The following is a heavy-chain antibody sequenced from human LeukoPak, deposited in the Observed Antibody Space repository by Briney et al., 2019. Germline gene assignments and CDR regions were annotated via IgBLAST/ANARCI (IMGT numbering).Heavy chain of an antibody. CDR1: GGSFSGYY. J-gene: IGHJ4*02. V-gene: IGHV4-34*01. D-gene: IGHD6-19*01. CDR2: INHSGST. CDR3: ARGEGSGWYIDY. Sequence: SETLSLTCAVYGGSFSGYYWSWIRQPPGKGLEWIGEINHSGSTNYNPSLKSRVTISVDTSKNQLSLKLSSVTAADTAVYYCARGEGSGWYIDYWGQGTLVTVSS.